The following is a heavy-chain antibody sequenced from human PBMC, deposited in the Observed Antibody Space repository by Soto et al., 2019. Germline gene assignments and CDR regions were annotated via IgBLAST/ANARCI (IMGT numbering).Heavy chain of an antibody. CDR1: GGSISSSSYY. D-gene: IGHD6-13*01. CDR2: IYYSGST. J-gene: IGHJ5*02. Sequence: PSETLSLTCTVSGGSISSSSYYWGWIRQPPGKGLEWIGSIYYSGSTYYNPSLKSRVTISVDTSKNQFSLKLSSVTAADTAVYYCASSRSWFNWFDPWGQGTLVTVSS. V-gene: IGHV4-39*01. CDR3: ASSRSWFNWFDP.